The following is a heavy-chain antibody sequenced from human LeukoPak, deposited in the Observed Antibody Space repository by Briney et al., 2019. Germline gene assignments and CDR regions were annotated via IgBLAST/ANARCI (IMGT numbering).Heavy chain of an antibody. D-gene: IGHD3-10*01. CDR2: ISSSSSYI. CDR1: GFTFSSYS. J-gene: IGHJ4*02. V-gene: IGHV3-21*01. Sequence: GGSLRLSCAASGFTFSSYSMNWVRQAPGKGLEWVSSISSSSSYIYYADSVKGRFTISRDNAKNSLYLQMNSLRAEDTAVYYCAKVTQSGTVVRGALGYWDQGTLVTVSS. CDR3: AKVTQSGTVVRGALGY.